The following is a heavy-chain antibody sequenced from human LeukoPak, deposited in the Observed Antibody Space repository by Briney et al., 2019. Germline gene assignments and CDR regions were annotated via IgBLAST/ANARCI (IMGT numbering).Heavy chain of an antibody. CDR1: EYTLTELS. V-gene: IGHV1-24*01. CDR2: YDPEEGRR. Sequence: ASVKISCKVPEYTLTELSIHWVRQAPGRGLEWVGGYDPEEGRRVFGPRFHGRVTMTEYTSTATAYMELSSLRSDDTAVYYCAAGPFYDITGYHLNYWGRGTLVAVSS. J-gene: IGHJ4*02. D-gene: IGHD3-22*01. CDR3: AAGPFYDITGYHLNY.